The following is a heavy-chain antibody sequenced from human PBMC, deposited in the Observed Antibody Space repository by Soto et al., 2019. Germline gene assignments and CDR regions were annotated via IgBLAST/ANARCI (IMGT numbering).Heavy chain of an antibody. J-gene: IGHJ4*02. CDR3: ANTQIPRVAGTLYY. Sequence: EVQLLESGGGLVQPGGSLRLSCAASGFTFSSYAMSWVRQAPGKGLAWVSAISGSGGSTYYADSVKGRFTISRDNSKNSLYLQMNTLRADDTAVYYCANTQIPRVAGTLYYWGQGTLVTVSS. CDR2: ISGSGGST. CDR1: GFTFSSYA. D-gene: IGHD6-13*01. V-gene: IGHV3-23*01.